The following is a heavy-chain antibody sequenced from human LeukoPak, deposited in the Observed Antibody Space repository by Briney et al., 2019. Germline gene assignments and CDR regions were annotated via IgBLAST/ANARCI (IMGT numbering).Heavy chain of an antibody. Sequence: SETLSLTCAVSGGSISSSNWGSWGREPPGEGLEWIGESYHSGSTNYNPSVKSRVTIAGDKSKKQVYLKMSAVTAADTAVYYCASGPPSLAVAAFWGQGTLVTVSS. CDR1: GGSISSSNW. D-gene: IGHD6-19*01. CDR2: SYHSGST. V-gene: IGHV4-4*02. J-gene: IGHJ4*02. CDR3: ASGPPSLAVAAF.